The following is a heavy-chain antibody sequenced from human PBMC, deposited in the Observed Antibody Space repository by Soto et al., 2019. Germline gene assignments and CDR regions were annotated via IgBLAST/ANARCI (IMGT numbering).Heavy chain of an antibody. CDR1: GGSISSSSYY. D-gene: IGHD5-12*01. V-gene: IGHV4-39*01. J-gene: IGHJ2*01. CDR2: IYYSGST. CDR3: ARHGSHRVATNWYFDL. Sequence: SETLSLTCTVSGGSISSSSYYWGWIRQPPGKGLEWIGSIYYSGSTYYNPSLKSRVTISVDTSKNQFSLKLSSVTAADTAVYYCARHGSHRVATNWYFDLWGRGTLVTVSS.